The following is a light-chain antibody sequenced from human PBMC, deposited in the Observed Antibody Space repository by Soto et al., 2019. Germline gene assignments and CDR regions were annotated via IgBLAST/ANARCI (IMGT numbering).Light chain of an antibody. CDR2: DAS. CDR1: QNINNY. J-gene: IGKJ5*01. V-gene: IGKV1-39*01. Sequence: IQLTQSPSSLSASVGDRVAITFQASQNINNYLNWYQQKPGRAPKLLIYDASNLEAGVPSRFRGSGSGTDYTLTISSLQPEDFATYYCQQSYRTPTFGQGTRLEIK. CDR3: QQSYRTPT.